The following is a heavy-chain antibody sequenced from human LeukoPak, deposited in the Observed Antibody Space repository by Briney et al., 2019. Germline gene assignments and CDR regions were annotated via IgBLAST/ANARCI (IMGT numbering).Heavy chain of an antibody. J-gene: IGHJ1*01. CDR1: GVSISSGSYS. V-gene: IGHV4-30-2*01. D-gene: IGHD6-19*01. CDR2: IYPRGST. CDR3: ATNGWYCLDH. Sequence: SETLSLTCAVSGVSISSGSYSWSWIRQPPGKGLEWIGYIYPRGSTYYNPSLKSRVILSLDKSANQFSLNLSSVTAADTAVYYCATNGWYCLDHWGQGALVTVSS.